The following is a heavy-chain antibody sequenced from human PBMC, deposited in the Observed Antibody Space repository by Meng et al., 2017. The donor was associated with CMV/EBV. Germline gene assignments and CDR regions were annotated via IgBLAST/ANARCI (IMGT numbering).Heavy chain of an antibody. CDR1: GYTFTSYG. V-gene: IGHV1-18*01. D-gene: IGHD2-2*01. CDR3: ARSVPAAMEYSSSPGNYYGMDV. CDR2: ISAYNGNT. Sequence: GESLKISCKGSGYTFTSYGISWVRQAPGQGLEWMGWISAYNGNTNYAQKLQGRVTMTTDTSTSTAYMELRSLRSDDTAVYYCARSVPAAMEYSSSPGNYYGMDVWGQGTTVTVSS. J-gene: IGHJ6*02.